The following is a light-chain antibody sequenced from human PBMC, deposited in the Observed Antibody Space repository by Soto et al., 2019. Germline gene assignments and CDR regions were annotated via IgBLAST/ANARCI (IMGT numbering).Light chain of an antibody. CDR2: EVT. J-gene: IGLJ1*01. V-gene: IGLV2-14*01. CDR3: SSYTSSSTYV. Sequence: QSALTQPASVSGSPGQSITISCTGTSSDVGEYNSVSWYQQHPGKAHKLIIYEVTNRPSGVSDRLSGSKSGNTASLTISGLQAEDEADYYCSSYTSSSTYVFGVGTKLTVL. CDR1: SSDVGEYNS.